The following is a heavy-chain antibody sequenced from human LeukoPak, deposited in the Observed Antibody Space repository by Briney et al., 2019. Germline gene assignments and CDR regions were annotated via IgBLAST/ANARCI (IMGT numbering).Heavy chain of an antibody. V-gene: IGHV3-66*02. J-gene: IGHJ4*02. CDR2: IYSGGST. CDR3: ARGLKIVGLLRPFDY. Sequence: GGSLRLSCAAPGFTVSSNYMSWVRQAPGKGLEWVSVIYSGGSTYYADSVKGRFTISRDNSKNTLYLQMNSLRAEDTAVYYCARGLKIVGLLRPFDYWGQGTLVTVSS. CDR1: GFTVSSNY. D-gene: IGHD2/OR15-2a*01.